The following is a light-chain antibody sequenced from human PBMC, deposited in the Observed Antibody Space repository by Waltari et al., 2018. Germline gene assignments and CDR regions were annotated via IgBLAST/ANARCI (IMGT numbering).Light chain of an antibody. V-gene: IGLV3-21*02. CDR2: DDS. Sequence: SYVLTQPPSVSVAPRETAWITCGGVNIGSQPVHWYQQKPGQAPVLVVYDDSHRPSGIPERLSGSNCKSTATLAISRVEAGDESDYFCQVWDRSSDHYVFGTGTKVTVL. CDR3: QVWDRSSDHYV. CDR1: NIGSQP. J-gene: IGLJ1*01.